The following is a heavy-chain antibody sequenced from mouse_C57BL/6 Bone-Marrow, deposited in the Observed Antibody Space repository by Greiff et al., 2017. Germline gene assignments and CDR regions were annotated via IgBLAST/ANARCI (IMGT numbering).Heavy chain of an antibody. CDR1: GYSFASYY. J-gene: IGHJ3*01. D-gene: IGHD2-1*01. V-gene: IGHV1-66*01. CDR3: ARIYYGNYAWFAY. CDR2: IYPGSGNT. Sequence: VQLKESGPELVKPGASVKISCKASGYSFASYYIHWVKQRPGQGLEWIGWIYPGSGNTKYNEKFKGKATLTADTSSSTAYMQLSSLTSEDSAVYYCARIYYGNYAWFAYWGQVTLVTVSA.